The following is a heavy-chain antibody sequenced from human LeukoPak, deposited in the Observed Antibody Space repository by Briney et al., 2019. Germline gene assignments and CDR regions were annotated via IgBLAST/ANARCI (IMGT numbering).Heavy chain of an antibody. J-gene: IGHJ3*02. Sequence: GWSLRLSCAASGFVVSDTFMSWFRQAPGKGLEWVSVIYTRGNKFYADSVKGRFTISRDNSENTLYLQMNNLRAEDTAVYYCARPHNSSLDNAFDIWGQGTRVTVSS. CDR3: ARPHNSSLDNAFDI. CDR2: IYTRGNK. CDR1: GFVVSDTF. V-gene: IGHV3-53*01. D-gene: IGHD6-13*01.